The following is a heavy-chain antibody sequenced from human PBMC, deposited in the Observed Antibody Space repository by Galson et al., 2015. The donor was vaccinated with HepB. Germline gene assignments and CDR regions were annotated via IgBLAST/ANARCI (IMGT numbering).Heavy chain of an antibody. CDR2: IIPIFGTA. CDR3: ARGSSIAARPYSFYYGMDV. CDR1: GGTFSSYA. D-gene: IGHD6-6*01. Sequence: SVKVSCKASGGTFSSYAISWVRQAPGQGLEWMGGIIPIFGTANYAQKFQGRVTITADESTSTAYMELSSLRSEDTAVYYCARGSSIAARPYSFYYGMDVWGQGTTVTVSS. V-gene: IGHV1-69*13. J-gene: IGHJ6*02.